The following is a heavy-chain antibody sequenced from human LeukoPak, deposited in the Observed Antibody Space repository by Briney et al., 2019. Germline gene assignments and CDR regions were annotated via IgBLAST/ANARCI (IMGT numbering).Heavy chain of an antibody. Sequence: GGSLRLSCAASGFTFSSYAMSWVRQAPGKGLEWVSAISGSGGSTYYADSVKGRFTISRDNSKNTLYLQMNSLRAEDTAVYYCARVDGGSYLKRGGYYFDYWGQGTLVTVSS. CDR3: ARVDGGSYLKRGGYYFDY. CDR2: ISGSGGST. D-gene: IGHD1-26*01. CDR1: GFTFSSYA. J-gene: IGHJ4*02. V-gene: IGHV3-23*01.